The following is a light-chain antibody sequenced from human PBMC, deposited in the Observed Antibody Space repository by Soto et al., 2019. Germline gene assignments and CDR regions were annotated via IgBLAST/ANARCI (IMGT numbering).Light chain of an antibody. CDR1: QTVSSNY. J-gene: IGKJ4*01. Sequence: EVVLTQSPATLSLSPGERATLSCGASQTVSSNYLAWYQQKPGLAPKLLIYDASTRATGIPDRILGSGAGTAFFLSISRRQPEDVSVYYCQQYGDRPRGTFGEGTKVEIK. CDR2: DAS. V-gene: IGKV3D-20*01. CDR3: QQYGDRPRGT.